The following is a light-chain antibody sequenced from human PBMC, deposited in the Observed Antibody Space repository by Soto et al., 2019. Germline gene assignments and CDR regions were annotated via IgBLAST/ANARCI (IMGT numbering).Light chain of an antibody. J-gene: IGLJ2*01. CDR3: QTWGTGIRV. CDR2: LNSDGSH. V-gene: IGLV4-69*01. Sequence: QLVLTQSPSASASLGASVKLTCTLSSGHSSYAIAWHQQQPEKGPRYLMKLNSDGSHSKGDGIPDRFSGSSYGAERYLTVSHLQSEDEADYYCQTWGTGIRVFGGGTKLTVL. CDR1: SGHSSYA.